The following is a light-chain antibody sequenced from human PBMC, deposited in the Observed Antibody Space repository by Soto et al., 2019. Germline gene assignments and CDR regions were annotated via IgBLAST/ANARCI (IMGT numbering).Light chain of an antibody. CDR1: QTVSSY. Sequence: EIVLTQSPATLSLSPGERATLSCRASQTVSSYLAWYQQKPGQAPRLLLYDAYNRATGIPARFSGSGSGTDFTLTISSLEPEDFAIYYCQRRSNWPSISFGQGTRLEIK. CDR2: DAY. V-gene: IGKV3-11*01. J-gene: IGKJ5*01. CDR3: QRRSNWPSIS.